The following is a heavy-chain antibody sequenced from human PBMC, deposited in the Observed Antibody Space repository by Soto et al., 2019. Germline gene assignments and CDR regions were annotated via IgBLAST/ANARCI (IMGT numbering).Heavy chain of an antibody. J-gene: IGHJ6*02. CDR1: GFTFSSYG. CDR3: AKDSLYSGRYYYGMDV. V-gene: IGHV3-30*18. CDR2: ISYDGSNK. Sequence: GGSLRLSCAASGFTFSSYGMHWVRQAPGKGREWVAVISYDGSNKYYADSVKGRFTTSRDNSKNTLYLQMNSLRAEDTAVYYCAKDSLYSGRYYYGMDVWGQGTTVTVSS. D-gene: IGHD5-12*01.